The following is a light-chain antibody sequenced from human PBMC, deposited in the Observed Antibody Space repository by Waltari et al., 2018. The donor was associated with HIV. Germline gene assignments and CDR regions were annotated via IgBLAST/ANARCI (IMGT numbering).Light chain of an antibody. Sequence: QSALTQSPSASGSPGQAVTISCTGTSSDVCAYEYFSWYRQHPGKAPKLMIYDVYKRPSGVPDRFSGSKSGNTASLTVSGLQAEDEATYYCSSYAGSKNRVVFGGGTFLTVL. CDR3: SSYAGSKNRVV. CDR2: DVY. J-gene: IGLJ2*01. CDR1: SSDVCAYEY. V-gene: IGLV2-8*01.